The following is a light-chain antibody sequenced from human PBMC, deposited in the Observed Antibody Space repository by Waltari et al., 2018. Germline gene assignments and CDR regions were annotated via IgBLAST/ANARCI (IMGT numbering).Light chain of an antibody. CDR2: AAS. CDR3: QQSYSTPYT. J-gene: IGKJ2*01. V-gene: IGKV1-39*01. Sequence: DIQMTQSPSSLSASVGDRVTITCRASQSISSDLNWYQQKPAKAPKLLIYAASSLQSGVPSRFSGSGSGTDFTLTISSLQPEDFATYYCQQSYSTPYTFGQGTKLEIK. CDR1: QSISSD.